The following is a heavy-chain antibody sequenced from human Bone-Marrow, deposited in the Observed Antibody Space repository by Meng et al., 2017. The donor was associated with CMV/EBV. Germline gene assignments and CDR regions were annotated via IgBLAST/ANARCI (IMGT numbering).Heavy chain of an antibody. D-gene: IGHD5-18*01. CDR1: GGSISSSSYY. Sequence: SETLSLTCTVSGGSISSSSYYWSWIRQPPGKGLEWIGYIFYTGKTNYNPSLKSRATISVDTSKNQFSLKLSSVTAADTAVYYCARDLEVGDTAMVFDYWGQGKLVTVSS. CDR3: ARDLEVGDTAMVFDY. V-gene: IGHV4-61*01. J-gene: IGHJ4*02. CDR2: IFYTGKT.